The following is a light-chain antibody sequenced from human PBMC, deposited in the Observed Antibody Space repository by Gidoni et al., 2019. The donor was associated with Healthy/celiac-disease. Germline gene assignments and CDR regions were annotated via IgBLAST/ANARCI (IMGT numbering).Light chain of an antibody. V-gene: IGLV3-25*03. CDR3: QSADSSGGV. Sequence: SYELTQPRSVSVSPGQTARITCSGDALPKQYAYWYQQKPGHAPVLVIYKDSERPSGIPERFSGSSSGTTVTLTISGVQAEDEADYYCQSADSSGGVFGGGTKLTVL. J-gene: IGLJ3*02. CDR2: KDS. CDR1: ALPKQY.